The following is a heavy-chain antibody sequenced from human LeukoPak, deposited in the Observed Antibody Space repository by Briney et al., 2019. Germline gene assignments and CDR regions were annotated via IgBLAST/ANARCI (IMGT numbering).Heavy chain of an antibody. V-gene: IGHV4-4*02. CDR1: GGSISSSNW. CDR3: ARDPCLGYCSSTSCYGFCYYYGMDV. CDR2: IYHSGST. J-gene: IGHJ6*02. D-gene: IGHD2-2*01. Sequence: PSGTLSLTCAVSGGSISSSNWWSWVRQPPGKGLEWIGEIYHSGSTNYNPSLKSRVTISVDKSKNQFSLKLSSVTAADTAVYYCARDPCLGYCSSTSCYGFCYYYGMDVWGQGTTVTVSS.